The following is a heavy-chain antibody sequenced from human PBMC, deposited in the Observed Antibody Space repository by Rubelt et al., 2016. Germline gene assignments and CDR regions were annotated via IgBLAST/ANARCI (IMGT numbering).Heavy chain of an antibody. D-gene: IGHD3-22*01. CDR2: ISSSGAST. V-gene: IGHV3-23*01. J-gene: IGHJ1*01. Sequence: GKGLEWVSDISSSGASTHYADSVKGRLTISRDNSKDTLYLQMNSLRAEDTAVYYCAKQYDSTGYYYRGYFHHWGQGTLVTVSS. CDR3: AKQYDSTGYYYRGYFHH.